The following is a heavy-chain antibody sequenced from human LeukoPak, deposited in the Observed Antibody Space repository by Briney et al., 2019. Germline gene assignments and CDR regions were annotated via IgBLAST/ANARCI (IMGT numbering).Heavy chain of an antibody. CDR2: INSDGSST. V-gene: IGHV3-74*01. J-gene: IGHJ6*03. Sequence: GGSLRLSCAASGFTFSSYWMHWVRQAPGKGLVWVSRINSDGSSTSYADSVKGRFTISRDNAKNSLYLQMNSLRADDTAVYYCARAECGGNCRYYYYYYMDVWGKGTTVTVSS. D-gene: IGHD2-21*02. CDR3: ARAECGGNCRYYYYYYMDV. CDR1: GFTFSSYW.